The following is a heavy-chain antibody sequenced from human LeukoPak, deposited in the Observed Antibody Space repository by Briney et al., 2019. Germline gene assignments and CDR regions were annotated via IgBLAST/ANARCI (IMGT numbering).Heavy chain of an antibody. CDR2: ISYDGSNK. D-gene: IGHD3/OR15-3a*01. V-gene: IGHV3-30-3*01. Sequence: PGRSPRLSCAASGFTFSSYAMHWVRQAPGKGLEWVAVISYDGSNKYYADSVKGRFTISRDNSKNTLYLQMNSLRAEDAAVYYCARGGLVIKPLKSFDYWGQGTLVTVSS. J-gene: IGHJ4*02. CDR1: GFTFSSYA. CDR3: ARGGLVIKPLKSFDY.